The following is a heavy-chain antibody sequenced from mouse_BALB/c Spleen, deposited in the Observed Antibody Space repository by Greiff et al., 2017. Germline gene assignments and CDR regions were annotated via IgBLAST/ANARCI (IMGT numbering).Heavy chain of an antibody. V-gene: IGHV7-3*02. J-gene: IGHJ1*01. D-gene: IGHD1-2*01. CDR2: IRNKANGYTT. CDR3: ARAKFITTADWYFDV. Sequence: EVKVVESGGGLVQPGGSLRLSCATSGFTFTDYYMSWVRQPPGKALEWLGFIRNKANGYTTEYSASVKGRFTISRDNSQSILYLQMNTLRAEDSATYYCARAKFITTADWYFDVWGAGTTVTVAS. CDR1: GFTFTDYY.